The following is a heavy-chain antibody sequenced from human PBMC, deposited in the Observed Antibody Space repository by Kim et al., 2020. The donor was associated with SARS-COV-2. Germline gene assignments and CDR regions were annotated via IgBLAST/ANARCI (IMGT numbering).Heavy chain of an antibody. Sequence: GGSLRLSCAASGLIFNNDWMSWVRQAPGKGLEWVGRIKSKTEGGTTDHAAPVKGRFSISRDDSKNTMYLQMDSRKTEDTSVYYCTRIGASGLDVWGQGATVTVSS. CDR1: GLIFNNDW. J-gene: IGHJ6*02. CDR2: IKSKTEGGTT. CDR3: TRIGASGLDV. V-gene: IGHV3-15*01. D-gene: IGHD2-15*01.